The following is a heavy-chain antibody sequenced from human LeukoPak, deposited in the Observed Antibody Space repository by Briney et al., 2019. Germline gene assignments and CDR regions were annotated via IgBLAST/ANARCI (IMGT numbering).Heavy chain of an antibody. CDR3: ARVRYYDSSGEARFAFDI. CDR1: GGSFSGFY. Sequence: SETLSLTCAVYGGSFSGFYWSWIRQPPGKGLEWIWEINHSGSTNYNPSLKSRVTISVDTSKNQFSLKLSSVTAADTAVYYCARVRYYDSSGEARFAFDIWGQGTMVTVSS. D-gene: IGHD3-22*01. CDR2: INHSGST. J-gene: IGHJ3*02. V-gene: IGHV4-34*01.